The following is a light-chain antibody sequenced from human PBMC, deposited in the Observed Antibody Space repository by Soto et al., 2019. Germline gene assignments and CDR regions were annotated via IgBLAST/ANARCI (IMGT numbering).Light chain of an antibody. CDR2: DVS. J-gene: IGLJ1*01. V-gene: IGLV2-14*03. CDR1: SSDLGDYNY. Sequence: QSALTQPASVSGSPGQSITISCTGASSDLGDYNYVSWYQQHPGKAPKLMIYDVSSRPSGVSDRFSGSKSGNTASLTISGLQAEDEADYYCTSYTTTGTYVFATGTKPTVL. CDR3: TSYTTTGTYV.